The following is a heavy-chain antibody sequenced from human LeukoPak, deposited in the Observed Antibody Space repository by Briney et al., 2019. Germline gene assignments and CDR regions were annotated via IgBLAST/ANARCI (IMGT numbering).Heavy chain of an antibody. J-gene: IGHJ4*02. CDR3: VREILYCSGGSCYRGPFDN. V-gene: IGHV4-39*07. CDR2: IYYSGST. D-gene: IGHD2-15*01. Sequence: SETLSLTCTVSGGSISSSSYYWGWIRQPPGKGLEWIGSIYYSGSTYYSPSLESRVTISIDTSKNQFSLRLSSVTAADTAVYYCVREILYCSGGSCYRGPFDNWGQGTLVTVSA. CDR1: GGSISSSSYY.